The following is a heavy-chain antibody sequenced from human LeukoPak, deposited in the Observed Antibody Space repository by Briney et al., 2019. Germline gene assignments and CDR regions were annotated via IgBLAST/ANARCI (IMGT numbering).Heavy chain of an antibody. CDR3: ARSDTRLTRGGNAFDI. CDR2: IYYSGST. V-gene: IGHV4-59*01. Sequence: SETLSLTCTASGGSISSYYWSWIRQPPGKGLEWIGYIYYSGSTNYNPSLKSRVTISVDTSKNQFSLKLSSVTAADTAVYYCARSDTRLTRGGNAFDIWGQGTMVTVSS. D-gene: IGHD1-14*01. J-gene: IGHJ3*02. CDR1: GGSISSYY.